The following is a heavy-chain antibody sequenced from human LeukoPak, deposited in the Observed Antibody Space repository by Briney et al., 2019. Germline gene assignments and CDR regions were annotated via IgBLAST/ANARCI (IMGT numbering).Heavy chain of an antibody. CDR2: IYYSGST. Sequence: SETLSLTCTVSGGSISSYYWSWIRQPPGKGLEWIGYIYYSGSTNYNPSLKSRVTISVDTSKNQFSLKLSSVTAADTAVYYCASIMRELSTDNAFDIWGQGTMVTVFS. V-gene: IGHV4-59*12. CDR1: GGSISSYY. CDR3: ASIMRELSTDNAFDI. D-gene: IGHD3-16*02. J-gene: IGHJ3*02.